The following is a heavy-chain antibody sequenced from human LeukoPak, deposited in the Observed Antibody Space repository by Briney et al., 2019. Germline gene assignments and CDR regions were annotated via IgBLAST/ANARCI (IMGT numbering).Heavy chain of an antibody. D-gene: IGHD1-14*01. V-gene: IGHV3-30*04. J-gene: IGHJ6*03. CDR1: GFTFSSYA. Sequence: GGYLRLSCAASGFTFSSYAMHWDRQAPGKGRKWVAVISNDGSNKYYADSVKGRFTIDTDNSKNMLYLQMNSLGAEDTAVYYCARVGPWVNPGYYYYYMDVWGKGTTVTVSS. CDR3: ARVGPWVNPGYYYYYMDV. CDR2: ISNDGSNK.